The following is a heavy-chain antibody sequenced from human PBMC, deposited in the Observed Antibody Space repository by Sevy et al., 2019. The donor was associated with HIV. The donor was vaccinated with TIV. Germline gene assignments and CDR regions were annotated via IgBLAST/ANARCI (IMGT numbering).Heavy chain of an antibody. V-gene: IGHV4-31*03. Sequence: SETLSLTCTVSGGSISSGGYYWSWIRQHPGKGLEWIGYIYYSGSTYYNPSLKSRVTISVDTSKNQFSLKLSSVTAADTAVYYGAREYTDWDCSSTSCYTNWFDPWGQGTLVTVSS. CDR3: AREYTDWDCSSTSCYTNWFDP. CDR2: IYYSGST. CDR1: GGSISSGGYY. D-gene: IGHD2-2*02. J-gene: IGHJ5*02.